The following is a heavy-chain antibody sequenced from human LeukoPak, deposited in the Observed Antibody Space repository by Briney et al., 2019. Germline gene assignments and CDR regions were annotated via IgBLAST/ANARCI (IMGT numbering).Heavy chain of an antibody. CDR1: GFTFSSYA. CDR3: AKDYSDSSGYFRVPHVFDF. D-gene: IGHD3-22*01. CDR2: ISGSGGST. J-gene: IGHJ4*02. Sequence: GGSLRLSCAASGFTFSSYAMSWVRQAPGKGLEWVSAISGSGGSTYYADSVKGRFTISRDNSKNTLYLQMNSLRAEDTAVYYCAKDYSDSSGYFRVPHVFDFWGQGTLVTVSS. V-gene: IGHV3-23*01.